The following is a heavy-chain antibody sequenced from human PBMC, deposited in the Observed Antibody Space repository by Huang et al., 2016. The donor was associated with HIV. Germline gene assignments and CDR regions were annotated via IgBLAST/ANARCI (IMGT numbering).Heavy chain of an antibody. Sequence: EVQLEQSGAEVKKPGESLKISCKASGYIFSNYWIGWVRHMTGKGLEWMGCVYPGNSDTRYGPSFYGRVTVAVDKSIATAYLQWSSLRPSDTARYYCATTDASLATSFDHWGRGTMLTVSS. CDR1: GYIFSNYW. CDR3: ATTDASLATSFDH. CDR2: VYPGNSDT. J-gene: IGHJ4*02. V-gene: IGHV5-51*03.